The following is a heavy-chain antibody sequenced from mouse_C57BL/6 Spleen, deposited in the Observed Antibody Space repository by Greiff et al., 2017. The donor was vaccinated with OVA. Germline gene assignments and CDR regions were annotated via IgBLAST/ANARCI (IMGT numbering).Heavy chain of an antibody. V-gene: IGHV1-22*01. D-gene: IGHD1-1*01. J-gene: IGHJ2*01. Sequence: VQLKESGPELVKPGASVKMSCKASGYTFTDYNMHWVKQSHGKSLEWIGYINPNNGGTSYNQKFKGKATLTVNKSSSTAYMELRSLTSEDSAVYYCARRYYGIFDYWGQGTTLTVSS. CDR1: GYTFTDYN. CDR2: INPNNGGT. CDR3: ARRYYGIFDY.